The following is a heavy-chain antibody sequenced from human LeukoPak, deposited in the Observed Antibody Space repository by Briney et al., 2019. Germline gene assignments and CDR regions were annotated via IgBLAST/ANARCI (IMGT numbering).Heavy chain of an antibody. D-gene: IGHD5-24*01. CDR1: GYTFTSYY. Sequence: ASVKVSFKASGYTFTSYYMHWVRPASGQGLAWMGIINPSGGSTSYAQKFQGRVTMTRDTSTSTVYMELSSLRSEDTAVYYCARERDGYNAFDIWGQGTMVTVSS. J-gene: IGHJ3*02. CDR3: ARERDGYNAFDI. V-gene: IGHV1-46*01. CDR2: INPSGGST.